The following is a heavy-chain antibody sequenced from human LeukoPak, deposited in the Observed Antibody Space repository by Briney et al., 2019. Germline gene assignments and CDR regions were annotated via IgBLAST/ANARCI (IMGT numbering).Heavy chain of an antibody. CDR3: AKDPQLAGPFDP. D-gene: IGHD6-6*01. V-gene: IGHV3-30*02. CDR2: IRYDGSNK. Sequence: GGSLRLSCAASGFAFSSYGMHWVRQGPGKGLKWVAFIRYDGSNKYYGDSVKGRFTISRDNSKNTLYLQMNSLRAEDTAVYYCAKDPQLAGPFDPWGQGTLVTVSS. J-gene: IGHJ5*02. CDR1: GFAFSSYG.